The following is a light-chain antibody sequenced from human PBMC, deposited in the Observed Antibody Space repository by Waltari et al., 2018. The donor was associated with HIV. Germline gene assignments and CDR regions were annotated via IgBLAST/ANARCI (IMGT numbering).Light chain of an antibody. Sequence: QSALTQPRSVSGSPGQSVTISCTGTSSDVGAYTYVAWYQQHPGKAPKFLIFDVSKRPSGVPDRFSGSQSGNTASLTISGLQAEDEAEYYCCSYGGSDTLYVFGTGTKVTVL. J-gene: IGLJ1*01. CDR3: CSYGGSDTLYV. CDR1: SSDVGAYTY. CDR2: DVS. V-gene: IGLV2-11*01.